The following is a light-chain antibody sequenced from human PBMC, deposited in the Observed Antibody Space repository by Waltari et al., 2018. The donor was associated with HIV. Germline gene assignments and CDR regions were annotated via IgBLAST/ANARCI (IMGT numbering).Light chain of an antibody. Sequence: ETVITQSPGALSVSPGERVTLSCRASQNVSTNLAWYQQKPGQPTRLLIYGASARATDGPARFSGSGSGTEFNLSIAALRSEDLAVYFCQQYNSWPLTFGPGSKVNIK. CDR2: GAS. V-gene: IGKV3-15*01. CDR3: QQYNSWPLT. CDR1: QNVSTN. J-gene: IGKJ3*01.